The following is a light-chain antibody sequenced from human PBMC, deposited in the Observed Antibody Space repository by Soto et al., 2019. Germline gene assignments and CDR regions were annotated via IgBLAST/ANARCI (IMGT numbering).Light chain of an antibody. J-gene: IGKJ1*01. Sequence: ETVMTQSPATLSVSPGERATLSCWASQSVNSNLAWYQQKLGQAPRVLIYGASTRATGIPARFSGSGSGTEFILTISSLQSEDSATYYCQHYNTWPWTFGQGTKVDIK. V-gene: IGKV3-15*01. CDR2: GAS. CDR1: QSVNSN. CDR3: QHYNTWPWT.